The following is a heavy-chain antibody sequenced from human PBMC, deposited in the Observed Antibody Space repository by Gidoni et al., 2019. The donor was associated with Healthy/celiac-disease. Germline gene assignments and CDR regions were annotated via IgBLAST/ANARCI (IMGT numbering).Heavy chain of an antibody. CDR3: AKGAYQLLSD. CDR2: ISWNSGSI. Sequence: EVQLVESGGGLVQPGRALRLSCAASGFTFEDYALHWVRQAPGKGLEWVSGISWNSGSIGYADSVKGRFTISRDNAKNSLYLQMNSLRAEDTALYYCAKGAYQLLSDWGQGTLVTVSS. CDR1: GFTFEDYA. V-gene: IGHV3-9*01. J-gene: IGHJ4*02. D-gene: IGHD2-2*01.